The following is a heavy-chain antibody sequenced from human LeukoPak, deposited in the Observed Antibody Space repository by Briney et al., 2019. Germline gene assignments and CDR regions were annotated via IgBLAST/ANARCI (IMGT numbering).Heavy chain of an antibody. V-gene: IGHV3-23*01. CDR3: ARDQTGVCSGGSCYPDYGMDV. CDR1: GFTSTNYA. J-gene: IGHJ6*02. Sequence: GGSLRLSCAASGFTSTNYAMNWVRQAPGKGLEWVSILIGSSGSTDYADSVKGRFTISRDNSKNTLYLQMNSLRAEDTAVYYCARDQTGVCSGGSCYPDYGMDVWGQGTTVTVSS. D-gene: IGHD2-15*01. CDR2: LIGSSGST.